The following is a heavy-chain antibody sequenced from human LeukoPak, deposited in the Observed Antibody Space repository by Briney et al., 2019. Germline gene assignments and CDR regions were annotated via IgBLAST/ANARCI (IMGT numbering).Heavy chain of an antibody. V-gene: IGHV3-23*01. CDR1: GFTFSTYA. Sequence: NPGGSLRLSCAASGFTFSTYAINWVRQASGKGLEWVSTISGSGGSTYYADSVKGRFTTSRDNSKNTLYLQMNSLGAEDTAVYYCAKDPSTVTNRDYFDFWGQGTLVTVSS. J-gene: IGHJ4*02. D-gene: IGHD4-17*01. CDR3: AKDPSTVTNRDYFDF. CDR2: ISGSGGST.